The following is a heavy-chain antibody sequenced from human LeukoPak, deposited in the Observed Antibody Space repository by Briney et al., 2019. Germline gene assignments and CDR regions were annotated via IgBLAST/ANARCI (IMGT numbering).Heavy chain of an antibody. CDR1: GFTFTTYG. CDR3: AKGSSSAGTHYYFDY. Sequence: GGSLRLSCAASGFTFTTYGMHWVRQPPGKGLEWVALISFDGSEKYYAESVKGRFTISRDNAKNSLYLQMNSLRAEDMALYYCAKGSSSAGTHYYFDYWGQGTLVTVSS. D-gene: IGHD6-13*01. V-gene: IGHV3-30*18. CDR2: ISFDGSEK. J-gene: IGHJ4*02.